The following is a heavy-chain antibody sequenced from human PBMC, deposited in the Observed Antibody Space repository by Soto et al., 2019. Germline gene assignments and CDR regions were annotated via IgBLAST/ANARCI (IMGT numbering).Heavy chain of an antibody. V-gene: IGHV4-30-4*01. Sequence: PSETLSLTCTVSGDSISSANNYWSWIRQPPGEGLEWIGFISYSGTTSYSPSLKSRLAMSLDTSKNQFSLSLTSVTAADTAVYYCAKAISGYNAPLDHWGQGTRVTVSS. D-gene: IGHD1-1*01. CDR3: AKAISGYNAPLDH. CDR1: GDSISSANNY. CDR2: ISYSGTT. J-gene: IGHJ4*02.